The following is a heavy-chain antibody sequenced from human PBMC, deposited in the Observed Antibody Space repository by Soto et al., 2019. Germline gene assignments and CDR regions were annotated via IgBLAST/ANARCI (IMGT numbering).Heavy chain of an antibody. CDR1: GFTFSSYA. V-gene: IGHV3-23*01. CDR3: AKDFSVYSGSYYWVY. CDR2: ISCSGGST. D-gene: IGHD1-26*01. Sequence: EVQLLESGGGLVQPGGSLRLSCAASGFTFSSYAMSWVRQAPGKGLEWVSAISCSGGSTYYADSVKGRFTISRDNSKNKLYLQMNILRAEDTGVYYCAKDFSVYSGSYYWVYWGQGTLVTVSS. J-gene: IGHJ4*02.